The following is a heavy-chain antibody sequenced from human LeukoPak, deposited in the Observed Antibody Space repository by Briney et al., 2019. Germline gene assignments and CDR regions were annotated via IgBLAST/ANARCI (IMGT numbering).Heavy chain of an antibody. CDR3: AKTTAGYSSGRYPGWPVDY. J-gene: IGHJ4*02. CDR1: GFTFGSYA. Sequence: PGGSLRLSCAASGFTFGSYAMYWVRQAPGKGLEWVSGINGSGGSTFYADSVKGRFTISRDNSENTVYLQMNSLRADDTAVYYCAKTTAGYSSGRYPGWPVDYWGQGTLVTVSS. V-gene: IGHV3-23*01. CDR2: INGSGGST. D-gene: IGHD6-19*01.